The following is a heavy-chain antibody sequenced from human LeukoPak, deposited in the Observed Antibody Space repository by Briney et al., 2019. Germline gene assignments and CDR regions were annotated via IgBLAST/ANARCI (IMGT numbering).Heavy chain of an antibody. CDR2: IYNGGSI. Sequence: GGSLRLSCAASGFTVSNSFMGWVRQAPGKGLEWVSVIYNGGSIYYADSVKGRFTISRDNSKNTLYLQMDSLRADDTAVYYCARVVGNWLDPWGQGTLVTVSS. CDR1: GFTVSNSF. D-gene: IGHD1-26*01. CDR3: ARVVGNWLDP. V-gene: IGHV3-53*01. J-gene: IGHJ5*02.